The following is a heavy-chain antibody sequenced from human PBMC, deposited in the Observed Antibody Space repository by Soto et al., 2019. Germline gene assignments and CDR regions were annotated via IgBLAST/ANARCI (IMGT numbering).Heavy chain of an antibody. V-gene: IGHV3-33*01. Sequence: QVQLVEAGGGVVQPGRSLRLSCAASGFTFSSYGMHWVRQAPGKGLEWVAVIWYDGSNKYYADSVKGRFNISRDNSKNTLYLQMNSLRAEDTAVYYCARDGNYDFWSGYYVATAFDIWGQGTMVTVSS. CDR1: GFTFSSYG. CDR2: IWYDGSNK. J-gene: IGHJ3*02. CDR3: ARDGNYDFWSGYYVATAFDI. D-gene: IGHD3-3*01.